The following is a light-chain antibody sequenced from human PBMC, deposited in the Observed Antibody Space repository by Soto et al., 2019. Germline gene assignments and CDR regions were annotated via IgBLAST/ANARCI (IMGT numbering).Light chain of an antibody. CDR3: QQYNSFL. Sequence: DIQITQSPSTLSASVGDRVTITCRASQSISTWLAWYQQKPGKAPKLLIFDASSLESGVPSRFSGSGSGTEFTLTISSLQTDDFATYYCQQYNSFLFGQGTKVDIK. V-gene: IGKV1-5*01. CDR1: QSISTW. J-gene: IGKJ1*01. CDR2: DAS.